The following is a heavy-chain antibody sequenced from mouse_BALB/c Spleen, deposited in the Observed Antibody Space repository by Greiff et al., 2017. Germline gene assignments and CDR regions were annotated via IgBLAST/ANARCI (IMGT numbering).Heavy chain of an antibody. CDR3: ARRGRHYGSSFVYAMDY. J-gene: IGHJ4*01. Sequence: QVTLKESGPGILQPSQTLSLTCSFSGFSLSTSGMGVSWIRQPSGKGLEWLAHIYWDDDKRYNPSLKSRLTISKDTSSNQVFLKITSVDTADTATYYCARRGRHYGSSFVYAMDYWGQGTSVTVSS. D-gene: IGHD1-1*01. CDR2: IYWDDDK. CDR1: GFSLSTSGMG. V-gene: IGHV8-12*01.